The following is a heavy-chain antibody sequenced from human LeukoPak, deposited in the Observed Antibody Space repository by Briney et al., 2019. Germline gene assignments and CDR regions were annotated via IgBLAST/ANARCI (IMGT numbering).Heavy chain of an antibody. CDR2: IYYTGST. CDR3: ARRGGSGRAFDY. Sequence: SETLSLTCSVSGASISGGTYYWGWIRQPPGKGLEWIGSIYYTGSTYDNPSLESRVTISVDTSKNQFSLKLSSVTAADTAVYYCARRGGSGRAFDYWGQGTLVTVSS. D-gene: IGHD1-26*01. V-gene: IGHV4-39*01. J-gene: IGHJ4*02. CDR1: GASISGGTYY.